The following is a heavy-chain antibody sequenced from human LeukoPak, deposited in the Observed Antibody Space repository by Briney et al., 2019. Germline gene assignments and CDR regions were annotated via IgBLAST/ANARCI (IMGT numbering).Heavy chain of an antibody. CDR3: ARDYDILTGRTIDH. D-gene: IGHD3-9*01. CDR1: GFTFSDYY. Sequence: GGSLRLSCAASGFTFSDYYMSWIRQAPGKGLEWVSYISSSGRTIYYAHSVKGRFTISRDNAKNSLYLQMNSRRAEDTAVYYCARDYDILTGRTIDHWGQGTLVTVSS. V-gene: IGHV3-11*04. CDR2: ISSSGRTI. J-gene: IGHJ4*02.